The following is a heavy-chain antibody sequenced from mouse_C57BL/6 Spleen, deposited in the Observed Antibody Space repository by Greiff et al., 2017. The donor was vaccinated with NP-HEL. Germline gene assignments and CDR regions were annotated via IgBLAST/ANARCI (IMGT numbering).Heavy chain of an antibody. J-gene: IGHJ2*01. CDR2: IYPGDGDT. Sequence: QVQLQQSGPELVKPGASVKISCKASGYAFSSSWMNWVKQRPGKGLEWIGRIYPGDGDTNYNGKFKGKATLTADKSSSTAYMQLSSLTSEDSAVYFCARWWIDYWGQGTTLTVSS. V-gene: IGHV1-82*01. CDR3: ARWWIDY. CDR1: GYAFSSSW. D-gene: IGHD1-1*02.